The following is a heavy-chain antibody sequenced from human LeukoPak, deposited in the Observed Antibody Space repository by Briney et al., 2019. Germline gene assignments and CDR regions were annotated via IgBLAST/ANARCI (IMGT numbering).Heavy chain of an antibody. CDR2: ISSPGSST. D-gene: IGHD2-2*01. CDR1: GFTFDSYA. J-gene: IGHJ4*02. CDR3: ANRGIPTSAYHFDY. V-gene: IGHV3-23*01. Sequence: PGGSLRLSCAASGFTFDSYAMTWVRQAPGKGLEWVSYISSPGSSTFYADSVKGRFTISRDNSKNTLYLQMNSLRAEDTAVYYCANRGIPTSAYHFDYWGQGTLITVSS.